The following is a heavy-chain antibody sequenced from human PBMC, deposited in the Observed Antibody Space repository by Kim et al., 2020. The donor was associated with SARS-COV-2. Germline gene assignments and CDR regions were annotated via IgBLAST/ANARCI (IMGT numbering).Heavy chain of an antibody. CDR2: ISYDGSNK. CDR3: ARGIPGPTNYYYGMDV. D-gene: IGHD5-12*01. Sequence: GGSLRLSCAASGFTFSSYGMHWVRQAPGKGLEWVAVISYDGSNKYYADSVKGRFTISRDNSKNTLYLQMNSLRAEDTAVYYCARGIPGPTNYYYGMDVWGQGTTVTVSS. J-gene: IGHJ6*02. V-gene: IGHV3-33*05. CDR1: GFTFSSYG.